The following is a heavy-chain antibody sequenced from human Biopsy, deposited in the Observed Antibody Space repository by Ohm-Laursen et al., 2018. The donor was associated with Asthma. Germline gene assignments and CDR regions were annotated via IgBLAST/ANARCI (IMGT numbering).Heavy chain of an antibody. J-gene: IGHJ4*02. Sequence: FLRLSCTASGFAVSRDYMFWVRQAPGKGLEWVSVIYSGGTSHTADSVRGRFTISRDYSKNTLYLQMHSLRAEDTAVYYCARGDSSNRSHYYFDYWGQGTLVTVSS. CDR3: ARGDSSNRSHYYFDY. CDR2: IYSGGTS. D-gene: IGHD3-22*01. V-gene: IGHV3-53*01. CDR1: GFAVSRDY.